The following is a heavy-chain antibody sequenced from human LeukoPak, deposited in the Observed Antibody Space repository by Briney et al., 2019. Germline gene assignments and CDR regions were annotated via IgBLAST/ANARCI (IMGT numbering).Heavy chain of an antibody. CDR2: IRYDGSNK. V-gene: IGHV3-30*02. D-gene: IGHD2-2*01. Sequence: GGSLRLSCVASGFIFSSYGMHWVRQAPGKGLEWVAFIRYDGSNKYYADSVKGRFTISRDKSKNTLYLQMNSLRAEDTAVYYCARDIEDIVVVPAPSPCFDYWGQGTLVTVSS. CDR1: GFIFSSYG. J-gene: IGHJ4*02. CDR3: ARDIEDIVVVPAPSPCFDY.